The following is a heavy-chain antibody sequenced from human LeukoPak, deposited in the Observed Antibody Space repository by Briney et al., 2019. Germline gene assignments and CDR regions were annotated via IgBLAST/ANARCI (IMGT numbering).Heavy chain of an antibody. CDR2: VSSSSTI. D-gene: IGHD3-10*01. CDR1: GFSFSSYS. CDR3: ASSYGSGSNFDY. J-gene: IGHJ4*02. Sequence: GGSLRLSCAASGFSFSSYSMNWVRQAPGKGLEWVSSVSSSSTIYYADSVKGRFTISRDNAKNSLYLQMNSLRAEDTAVYYCASSYGSGSNFDYWGQGTLVTVSS. V-gene: IGHV3-69-1*01.